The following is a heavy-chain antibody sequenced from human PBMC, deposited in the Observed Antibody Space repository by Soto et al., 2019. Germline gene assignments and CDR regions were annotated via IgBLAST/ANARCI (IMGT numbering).Heavy chain of an antibody. CDR2: IIPIFGTA. CDR1: GGTFSSYA. Sequence: GASVKVSCKASGGTFSSYAISWVRQAPGQGLGWMGGIIPIFGTANYAQKFQGRVTITADESTSTAYMELSSLRSEDTAVYYCAREAEYSGYPSPCFDYWGQGTLVTVSS. CDR3: AREAEYSGYPSPCFDY. J-gene: IGHJ4*02. D-gene: IGHD5-12*01. V-gene: IGHV1-69*13.